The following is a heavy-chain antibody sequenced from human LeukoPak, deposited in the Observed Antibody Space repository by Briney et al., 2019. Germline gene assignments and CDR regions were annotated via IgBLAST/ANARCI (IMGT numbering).Heavy chain of an antibody. D-gene: IGHD2-15*01. Sequence: AGGSLRLSCAASGFTFSRYWMSWVRQAPGKGLKWVANIKQDGSEKYYVDSVKGRFTISRDNAKNSLYLQMNSLRAEDTAVFYCASLGYCSGGSCFYGMDVWGQGTTVIVSS. CDR1: GFTFSRYW. V-gene: IGHV3-7*01. J-gene: IGHJ6*02. CDR2: IKQDGSEK. CDR3: ASLGYCSGGSCFYGMDV.